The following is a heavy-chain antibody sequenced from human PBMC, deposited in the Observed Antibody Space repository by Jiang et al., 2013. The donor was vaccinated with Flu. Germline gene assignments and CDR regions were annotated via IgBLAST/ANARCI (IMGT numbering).Heavy chain of an antibody. D-gene: IGHD3-16*01. J-gene: IGHJ4*02. CDR1: GFTFSSYE. Sequence: VQLVESGGGLVQPGGSLRLSCAASGFTFSSYEMNWVRQAPGKGLEWVSYISSSGSTIYYADSVKGRFTISRDNAKNSLYLQMNSLRAEDTAVYYCASRPVTYYDYVENWGQGTLVTVSS. V-gene: IGHV3-48*03. CDR3: ASRPVTYYDYVEN. CDR2: ISSSGSTI.